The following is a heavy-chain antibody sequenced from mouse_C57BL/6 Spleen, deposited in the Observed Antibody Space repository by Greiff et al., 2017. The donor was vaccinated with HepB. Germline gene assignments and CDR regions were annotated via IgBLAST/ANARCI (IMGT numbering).Heavy chain of an antibody. CDR2: INPSSGYT. D-gene: IGHD1-1*01. Sequence: VQLQQSGAELAKPGASVKLSCKASGYTFTSYWMHWVKQRPGQGLEWIGYINPSSGYTKYNQKFKDKATLTADKYSSTAYMQLSSLTYEDSAVYYCARSDYGSPYYFDYWGQGTTLTVSS. CDR3: ARSDYGSPYYFDY. J-gene: IGHJ2*01. V-gene: IGHV1-7*01. CDR1: GYTFTSYW.